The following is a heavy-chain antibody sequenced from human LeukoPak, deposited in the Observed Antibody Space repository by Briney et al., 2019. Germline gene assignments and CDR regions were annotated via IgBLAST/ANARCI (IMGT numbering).Heavy chain of an antibody. CDR2: IYYGGNT. V-gene: IGHV4-39*01. D-gene: IGHD1-14*01. Sequence: SETLSLTCTVSGGSISSSTYYWGWIRQPPGKGLEWIGTIYYGGNTYYNPSLKSRVTISVDTSKNQFSLKLRSVTAADTAVYYCARHEWGITNAFDIWGQGTMVTVSS. CDR3: ARHEWGITNAFDI. J-gene: IGHJ3*02. CDR1: GGSISSSTYY.